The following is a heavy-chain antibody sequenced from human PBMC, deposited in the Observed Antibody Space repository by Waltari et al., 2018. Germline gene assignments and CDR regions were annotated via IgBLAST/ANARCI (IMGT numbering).Heavy chain of an antibody. D-gene: IGHD7-27*01. CDR1: GYTFTSYY. CDR2: INPSGGST. V-gene: IGHV1-46*03. CDR3: AKPAGIRGATGDFDI. Sequence: QVQLVQSGAEVKKPGASVKVSCKASGYTFTSYYMHWVRQAPGQGLEWMGIINPSGGSTSYAQKFQGRVTMTRDTSTSTVYMELSSLRSEDTAVYYCAKPAGIRGATGDFDIWGQGTMVTVSS. J-gene: IGHJ3*02.